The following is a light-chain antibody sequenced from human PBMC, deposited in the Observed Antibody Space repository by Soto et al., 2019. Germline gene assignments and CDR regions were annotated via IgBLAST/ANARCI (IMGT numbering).Light chain of an antibody. CDR2: WAS. CDR1: QSVLYSSNNKNF. Sequence: DIVMTQSPDSLAVSLGERATINCKSSQSVLYSSNNKNFLAWYQQKPGQPPKLIISWASTRKSGVPDRFSGSGSWTDFALTISSLQAEDVEVYFCKHYDHNTWTFGQGTKVEIK. V-gene: IGKV4-1*01. J-gene: IGKJ1*01. CDR3: KHYDHNTWT.